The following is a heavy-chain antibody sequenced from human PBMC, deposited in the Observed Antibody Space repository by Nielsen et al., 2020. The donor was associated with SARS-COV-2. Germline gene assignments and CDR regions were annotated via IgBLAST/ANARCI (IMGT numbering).Heavy chain of an antibody. D-gene: IGHD3-3*01. CDR3: AKVAYYDFWSGYHHFCGMDV. Sequence: GESLKISCAASGLTFSTYAMTWVRQAPGKGLEWVSGISGSGGSTYYPDSVKGRFTISRDNSKNTLYLQMKSLRAEDTAVYYCAKVAYYDFWSGYHHFCGMDVWGQGTTVTVSS. V-gene: IGHV3-23*01. CDR2: ISGSGGST. J-gene: IGHJ6*02. CDR1: GLTFSTYA.